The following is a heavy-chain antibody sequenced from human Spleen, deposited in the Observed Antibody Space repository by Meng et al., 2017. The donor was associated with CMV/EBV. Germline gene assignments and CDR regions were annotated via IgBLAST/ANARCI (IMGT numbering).Heavy chain of an antibody. D-gene: IGHD2-2*01. CDR2: IRYDGSNK. J-gene: IGHJ4*02. V-gene: IGHV3-30*02. Sequence: LSLTCAASGFTFSSYAMHWVRQAPGKGLEWVAFIRYDGSNKHYADSVKGRFTISRDNSKNTLYLQMNSLRVEDTALYYCARFFSTSGDPDYWGQGTLVTVSS. CDR3: ARFFSTSGDPDY. CDR1: GFTFSSYA.